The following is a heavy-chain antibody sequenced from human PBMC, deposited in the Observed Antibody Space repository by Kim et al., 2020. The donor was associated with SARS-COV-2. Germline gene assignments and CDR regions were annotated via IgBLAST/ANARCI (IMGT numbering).Heavy chain of an antibody. Sequence: GGSLRLSCAASGFTFSSYVMSWVRQAPGKGLEWVSAISGSGGSTYYADSVKGRFTISRDNSKNTLYLQMNSLRAEDTAVYYCAGGMVRGVIRWYYYYGMDVWGQGTTVTVSS. J-gene: IGHJ6*02. CDR1: GFTFSSYV. D-gene: IGHD3-10*01. CDR3: AGGMVRGVIRWYYYYGMDV. V-gene: IGHV3-23*01. CDR2: ISGSGGST.